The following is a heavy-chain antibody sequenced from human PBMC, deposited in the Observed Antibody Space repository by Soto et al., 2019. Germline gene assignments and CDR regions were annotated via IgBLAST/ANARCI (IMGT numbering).Heavy chain of an antibody. CDR1: GFIFSDYA. V-gene: IGHV3-30*09. J-gene: IGHJ4*02. D-gene: IGHD6-13*01. CDR3: AKARHSTSWYGLEADF. Sequence: QVQLVESGGGVVQPGRSLRLSCAASGFIFSDYAMHWVRQAPGKGLEWMAVISYGGDNKYYADSVRGRFAISRDNLKNTLDLQMNSLNPEDTAMYHCAKARHSTSWYGLEADFWGQGTLVTVSS. CDR2: ISYGGDNK.